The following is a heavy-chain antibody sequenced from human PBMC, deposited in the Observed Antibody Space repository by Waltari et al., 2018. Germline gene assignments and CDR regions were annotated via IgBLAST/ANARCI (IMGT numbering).Heavy chain of an antibody. J-gene: IGHJ2*01. CDR3: ARGEAAVNWHFDL. CDR2: VYYSGST. CDR1: GYSLTTYY. D-gene: IGHD6-25*01. V-gene: IGHV4-59*01. Sequence: QVQLQESGPGLVRTSETLSLTRTVSGYSLTTYYWNWIRQSPGKGLEWIGFVYYSGSTNFNPSFGSRVNMSVDTSENQCSLRLTSVTAADTAVYYCARGEAAVNWHFDLWGRGTLVTVSS.